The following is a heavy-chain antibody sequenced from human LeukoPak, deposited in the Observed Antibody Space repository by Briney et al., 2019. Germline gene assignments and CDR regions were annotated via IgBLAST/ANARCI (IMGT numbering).Heavy chain of an antibody. D-gene: IGHD1-26*01. J-gene: IGHJ4*02. V-gene: IGHV1-2*02. CDR3: AREGPYSGSHHDGDYYFDY. CDR2: INPNSGGT. CDR1: GYTFTGYY. Sequence: ASVKVSCKASGYTFTGYYMHWVRQAPGQGLEWMGWINPNSGGTNYAQKFQGRVTMTRDTSISTAYMELSRLRSDDTAVYYCAREGPYSGSHHDGDYYFDYWGQGTLVTVSS.